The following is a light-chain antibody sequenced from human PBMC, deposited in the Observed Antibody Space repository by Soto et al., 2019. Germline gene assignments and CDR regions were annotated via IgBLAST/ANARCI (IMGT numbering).Light chain of an antibody. CDR3: QQYYNSVLT. Sequence: DIPMTQSPSSLSASLGARVTITCRASQSISNFLNWVQHKPGNAPKVLISAASTLQSGVPPRFSGSESGTDFTLTISSLQPEDSASYYCQQYYNSVLTFGGGTKVEIK. CDR1: QSISNF. J-gene: IGKJ4*01. CDR2: AAS. V-gene: IGKV1-39*01.